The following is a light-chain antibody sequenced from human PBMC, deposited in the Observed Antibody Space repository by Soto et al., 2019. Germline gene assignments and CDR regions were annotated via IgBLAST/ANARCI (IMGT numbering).Light chain of an antibody. V-gene: IGKV3-15*01. CDR1: QSVGSN. J-gene: IGKJ5*01. Sequence: EIVMTQSPATLSLSPGERSTLSCRASQSVGSNLAWYQQKPGQAPRLLIYAASTRATGIPARFSGSGSGTEFTLTISSLQSEDFAVYYCQQYNNWSFGQGTRLEN. CDR3: QQYNNWS. CDR2: AAS.